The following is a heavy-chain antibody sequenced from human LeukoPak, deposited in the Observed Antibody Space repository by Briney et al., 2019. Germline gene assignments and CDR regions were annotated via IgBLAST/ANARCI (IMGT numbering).Heavy chain of an antibody. Sequence: SETLSLTCTVSGGSVSSGSYYWSWIRQPPGKGLEWIGYIYYSGSTNYNPSPKSRVTISVDTSKNQFSLKLSSVTAADTAVYYCARVLWFGELPPRGAFDYWGQGTLVTVSS. CDR2: IYYSGST. CDR1: GGSVSSGSYY. J-gene: IGHJ4*02. V-gene: IGHV4-61*01. CDR3: ARVLWFGELPPRGAFDY. D-gene: IGHD3-10*01.